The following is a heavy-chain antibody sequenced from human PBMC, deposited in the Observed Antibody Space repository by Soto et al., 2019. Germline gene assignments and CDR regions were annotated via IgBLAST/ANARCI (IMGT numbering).Heavy chain of an antibody. Sequence: SQTLSLTSVISVDSVSSNSDAWNWIRQSPSRGLEWLGRTYYRPKWYNDYAVSVKSRITINRDTSKNQFSLQLNSVTPEDTAVYYCARNQQLVGERDSYSYGIDAWGQGATVT. D-gene: IGHD6-6*01. CDR3: ARNQQLVGERDSYSYGIDA. V-gene: IGHV6-1*01. J-gene: IGHJ6*02. CDR2: TYYRPKWYN. CDR1: VDSVSSNSDA.